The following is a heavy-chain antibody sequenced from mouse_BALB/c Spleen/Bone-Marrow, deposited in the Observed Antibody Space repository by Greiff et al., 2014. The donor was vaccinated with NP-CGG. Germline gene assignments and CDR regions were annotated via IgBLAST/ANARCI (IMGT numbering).Heavy chain of an antibody. CDR2: IDPETGGN. V-gene: IGHV1-15*01. D-gene: IGHD4-1*01. CDR3: TRNWDDYFDY. J-gene: IGHJ2*01. Sequence: VQLQESGAELVRPGASVTLSCKASGYTFTDYEIHWVKQTPVHGLEWIGAIDPETGGNAYNQKFKGKATLTADKSSSTAYMEIRSLTSEDSAVFYCTRNWDDYFDYWGQGTPLTVSS. CDR1: GYTFTDYE.